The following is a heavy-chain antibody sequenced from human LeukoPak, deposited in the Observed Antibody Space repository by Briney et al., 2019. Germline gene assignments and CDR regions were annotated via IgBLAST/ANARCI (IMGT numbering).Heavy chain of an antibody. V-gene: IGHV3-48*02. J-gene: IGHJ4*02. Sequence: GESLSLSCAASGGSFSSYSLNWIRQPPGKGLEWVSYISSSSSTIYYADSVKGRFTISRDNAKNSLYLQMNSLRDEDTAVYCCGTSADYWGQGTLVTVSS. CDR3: GTSADY. CDR1: GGSFSSYS. CDR2: ISSSSSTI.